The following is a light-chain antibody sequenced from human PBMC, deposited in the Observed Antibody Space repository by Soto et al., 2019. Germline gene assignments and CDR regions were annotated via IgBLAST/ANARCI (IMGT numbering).Light chain of an antibody. CDR2: GAS. CDR1: QSVSSSY. V-gene: IGKV3-20*01. Sequence: EIVLTQSPGTLSLSPGERATLSCRASQSVSSSYLAWYQQKPGQAPRLLIYGASSRATGIPDRFSGSGSGSDFTLTSSRLEPEDFAVYDCQQYGSSPTCTFGPGTKVE. J-gene: IGKJ1*01. CDR3: QQYGSSPTCT.